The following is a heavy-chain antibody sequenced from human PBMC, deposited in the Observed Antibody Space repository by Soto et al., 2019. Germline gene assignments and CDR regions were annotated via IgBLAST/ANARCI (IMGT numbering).Heavy chain of an antibody. Sequence: SQRMSLTCSLSPTSLTNYFSNWVRPPAGKGLEWIGRISISGITNYNPSLKSRVTMSLDTSKNQFSLKLSSVPAADTAVYYCASLGPTVDYWGQGTLVTVSS. CDR2: ISISGIT. CDR1: PTSLTNYF. CDR3: ASLGPTVDY. J-gene: IGHJ4*02. D-gene: IGHD1-26*01. V-gene: IGHV4-4*07.